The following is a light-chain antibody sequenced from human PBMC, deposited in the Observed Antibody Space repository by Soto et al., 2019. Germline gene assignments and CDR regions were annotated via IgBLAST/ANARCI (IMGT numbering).Light chain of an antibody. CDR1: QGISSY. V-gene: IGKV1-9*01. CDR2: AAS. J-gene: IGKJ1*01. CDR3: QQLNSYPQT. Sequence: IQLTQSPSSLSASVGDRVTITCRASQGISSYLAWYQQKPGKAPKLLIYAASTLQSGVPSRFSGSVSGTDFTLTISSLRPEDFATYYCQQLNSYPQTFGQGTKVDIK.